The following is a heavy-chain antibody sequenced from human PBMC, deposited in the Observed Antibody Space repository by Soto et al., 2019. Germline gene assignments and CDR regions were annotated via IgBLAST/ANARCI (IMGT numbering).Heavy chain of an antibody. Sequence: SVKVSCKASGFTFTSSAVQWVRQARGQRLEWIGWIVVGSGNTNYAQKFQERVTITRDMSTSTAYMELSSLRSEGTAVYYCAREGYCSGGSCYWFDPWGQGTLVTVSS. CDR3: AREGYCSGGSCYWFDP. CDR2: IVVGSGNT. CDR1: GFTFTSSA. D-gene: IGHD2-15*01. V-gene: IGHV1-58*01. J-gene: IGHJ5*02.